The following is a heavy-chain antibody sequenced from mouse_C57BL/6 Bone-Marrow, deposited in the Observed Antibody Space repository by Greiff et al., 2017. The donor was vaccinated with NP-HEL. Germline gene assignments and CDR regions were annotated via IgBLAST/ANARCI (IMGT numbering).Heavy chain of an antibody. D-gene: IGHD2-2*01. J-gene: IGHJ2*01. Sequence: QVQLQQPGAELVKPGASVKLSCKASGYTFTSYWMHWVKQRPGQGLEWIGMIHPNSGSTNYNEKFKSKATLTVDKSSSTAYMQLSSLTSEDSAVYYCARYPYPALLWLRRDYFDYWGQGTTLTVSS. CDR1: GYTFTSYW. V-gene: IGHV1-64*01. CDR2: IHPNSGST. CDR3: ARYPYPALLWLRRDYFDY.